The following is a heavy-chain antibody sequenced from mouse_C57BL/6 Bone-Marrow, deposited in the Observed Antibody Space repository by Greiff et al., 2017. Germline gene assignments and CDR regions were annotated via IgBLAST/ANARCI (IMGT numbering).Heavy chain of an antibody. V-gene: IGHV1-26*01. CDR3: ARGIYYDYDFDY. Sequence: EVQLQQSGPELVKSGASVKISCKASGYTFTDYYMNWVKQSHGKSLEWIGDINPNNGGTSYNQKFKGKATLTVDKSSSTAYMELRSLTSEDSAVYYCARGIYYDYDFDYWGQGTTLTVSS. CDR2: INPNNGGT. D-gene: IGHD2-4*01. CDR1: GYTFTDYY. J-gene: IGHJ2*01.